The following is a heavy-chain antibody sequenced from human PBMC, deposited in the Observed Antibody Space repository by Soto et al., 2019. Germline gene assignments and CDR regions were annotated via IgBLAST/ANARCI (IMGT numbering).Heavy chain of an antibody. V-gene: IGHV3-7*01. CDR3: ARDQTSGSYYDAFDI. D-gene: IGHD1-26*01. CDR2: IKQDGSEK. Sequence: GGSLRLSCAASGFTFSSYWMSWVRQAPGKGLEWVANIKQDGSEKYYVDSVKGRFTISRDNAKNSLYLQMNSLRAEDAAVYYWARDQTSGSYYDAFDIWGQGTMVTVSS. CDR1: GFTFSSYW. J-gene: IGHJ3*02.